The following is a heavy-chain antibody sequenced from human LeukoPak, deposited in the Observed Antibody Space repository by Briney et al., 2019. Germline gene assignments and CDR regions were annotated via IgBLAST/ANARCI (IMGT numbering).Heavy chain of an antibody. D-gene: IGHD3-10*02. CDR3: AELGITMVGGV. CDR2: ISSSGSTI. V-gene: IGHV3-48*03. J-gene: IGHJ6*04. CDR1: GFTFSSYE. Sequence: GGSPRLSCAASGFTFSSYEMNWVRQAPGKGLEWVSYISSSGSTIYYADSVKGRFTISRDNAKNSLYLQMNSLRAEDTAVYYCAELGITMVGGVWGKGTTVTISS.